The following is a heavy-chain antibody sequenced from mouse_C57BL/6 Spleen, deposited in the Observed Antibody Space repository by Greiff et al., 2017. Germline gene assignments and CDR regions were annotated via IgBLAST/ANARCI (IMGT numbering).Heavy chain of an antibody. V-gene: IGHV1-82*01. CDR2: IYPGDGDT. CDR3: ARKVVAPYDFDD. CDR1: GYAFSSSW. J-gene: IGHJ2*01. D-gene: IGHD1-3*01. Sequence: QVQLQQSGPELVKPGALVKISCKASGYAFSSSWMNWVKQRPGKGLEWIGRIYPGDGDTNYNGKFKGKATLTADKSSSTAYMQLSSLTSEDSAVYFCARKVVAPYDFDDWGQGTTLTVSS.